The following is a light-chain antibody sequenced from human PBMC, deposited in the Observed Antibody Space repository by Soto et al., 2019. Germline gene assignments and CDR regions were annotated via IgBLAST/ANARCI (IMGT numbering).Light chain of an antibody. Sequence: QSALTQPRSVSGSPGQSVTISCTGTSSDVGGYNYVSWYQQHPDKAPKLKISDVSKRPSGVPDRFSGSKSGNTASLTISGLQAEDEADYYCCSYAGSYSYVFGTGTKV. V-gene: IGLV2-11*01. J-gene: IGLJ1*01. CDR1: SSDVGGYNY. CDR3: CSYAGSYSYV. CDR2: DVS.